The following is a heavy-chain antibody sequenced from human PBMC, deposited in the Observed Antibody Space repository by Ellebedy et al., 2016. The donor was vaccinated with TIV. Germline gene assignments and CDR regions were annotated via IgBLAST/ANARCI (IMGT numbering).Heavy chain of an antibody. Sequence: GESLKISCAASGFTFSDYWMHWVRQAPGKGLVWVARIRSNGIGATYADSVKDRFTISRDNAKNTLYLQMNSLGAEDTALYYCARDFTVWRLDYWGQGTLVAVSS. J-gene: IGHJ4*02. CDR2: IRSNGIGA. CDR3: ARDFTVWRLDY. D-gene: IGHD4-11*01. CDR1: GFTFSDYW. V-gene: IGHV3-74*01.